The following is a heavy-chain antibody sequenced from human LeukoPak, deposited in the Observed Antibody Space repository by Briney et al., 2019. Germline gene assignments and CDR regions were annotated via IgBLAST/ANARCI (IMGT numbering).Heavy chain of an antibody. Sequence: PGGSLRLSCAASGFTFSSYAMHWVRQAPGKGLEWVAVISYDGSNKYYADSVKGRFTISRDNSKNTLYLQMNSLRAEDTAVYYCARGSRSSPGNAFDIWGQGTMVTVSS. J-gene: IGHJ3*02. D-gene: IGHD6-13*01. CDR1: GFTFSSYA. CDR3: ARGSRSSPGNAFDI. V-gene: IGHV3-30-3*01. CDR2: ISYDGSNK.